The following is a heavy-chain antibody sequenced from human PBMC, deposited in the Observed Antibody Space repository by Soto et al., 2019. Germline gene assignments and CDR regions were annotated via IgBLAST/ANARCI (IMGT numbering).Heavy chain of an antibody. CDR3: ARVDYGGNYDY. CDR2: IYYSGST. D-gene: IGHD4-17*01. Sequence: PSETLSLTCTVSGGSISSGDYYWSWIRQPPGKGLEWIGYIYYSGSTHYNPSLKSRVTISVDTSKNQFSLKLSSVTAADTAVYYGARVDYGGNYDYWGQGTLVTVSS. V-gene: IGHV4-30-4*01. J-gene: IGHJ4*02. CDR1: GGSISSGDYY.